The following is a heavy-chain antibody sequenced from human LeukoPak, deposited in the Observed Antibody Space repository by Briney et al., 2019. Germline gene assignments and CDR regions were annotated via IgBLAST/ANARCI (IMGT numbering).Heavy chain of an antibody. CDR3: ARVSSSWYGEYYFDY. D-gene: IGHD6-13*01. CDR1: GGSISSYY. CDR2: IYTSGST. J-gene: IGHJ4*02. V-gene: IGHV4-4*07. Sequence: PSETLSLTCTVSGGSISSYYWSWIRQPAGKELEWIGRIYTSGSTNYNPSLKSRVTMSVDTSKNQFSLKLSSVTAADTAVYYCARVSSSWYGEYYFDYWGQGTLATVSS.